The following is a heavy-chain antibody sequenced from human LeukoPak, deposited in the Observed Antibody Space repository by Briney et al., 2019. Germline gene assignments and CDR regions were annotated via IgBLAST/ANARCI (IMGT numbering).Heavy chain of an antibody. V-gene: IGHV3-73*01. Sequence: GGSLRLSCAASGFTFSGSAMHWVRQASGKGLEWVGRIRSKANSYATAYAASVKGRFTISRDDSKNTAYLQMNSLKTEDTAVYCCTGLPTTGEPTWGQGTLVTVSS. CDR3: TGLPTTGEPT. J-gene: IGHJ4*02. CDR1: GFTFSGSA. D-gene: IGHD4-17*01. CDR2: IRSKANSYAT.